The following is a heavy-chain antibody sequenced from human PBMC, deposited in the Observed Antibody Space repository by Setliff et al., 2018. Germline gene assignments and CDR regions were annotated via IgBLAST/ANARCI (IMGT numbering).Heavy chain of an antibody. Sequence: PSETLSLTFTVSGGSISRGSYDWSWIRQPAGKGLEWIGRIYTSGSTNYNPSLKSRVTISVDTSKNQFSLKLSSVTAADTAVYYCARGGYSYGLGGFPLDYWGQGTLVTVSS. D-gene: IGHD5-18*01. CDR2: IYTSGST. CDR1: GGSISRGSYD. J-gene: IGHJ4*02. CDR3: ARGGYSYGLGGFPLDY. V-gene: IGHV4-61*02.